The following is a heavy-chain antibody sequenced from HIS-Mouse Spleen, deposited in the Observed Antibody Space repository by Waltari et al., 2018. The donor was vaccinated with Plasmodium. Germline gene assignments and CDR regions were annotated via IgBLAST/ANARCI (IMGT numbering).Heavy chain of an antibody. CDR2: INPNSGGT. CDR3: ARDPKQLGSAFDI. CDR1: GYTFTGYF. D-gene: IGHD7-27*01. J-gene: IGHJ3*02. Sequence: GQLVQSGAEVKKPGASVKVSCTASGYTFTGYFMHWVRQAPGQGLEWMGWINPNSGGTNYAQRFQGRVTMTRDTSISTAYMELSRLRSDDTAVYYCARDPKQLGSAFDIWGQGTMVTVSS. V-gene: IGHV1-2*02.